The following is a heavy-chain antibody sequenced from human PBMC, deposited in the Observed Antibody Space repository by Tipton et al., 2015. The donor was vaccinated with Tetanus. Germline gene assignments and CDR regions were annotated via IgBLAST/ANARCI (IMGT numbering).Heavy chain of an antibody. V-gene: IGHV3-53*01. CDR2: VNAGGNT. D-gene: IGHD3-22*01. CDR1: GFTVSSDY. Sequence: SLRLSCAVSGFTVSSDYMTWVRQAPGKGLEWVSLVNAGGNTFYADSVKGRFTISRDISKNTLYLQMSSLRVDDTAMYYCAKLRAEAGSLTSGNWAYWGQGTLVTVSS. CDR3: AKLRAEAGSLTSGNWAY. J-gene: IGHJ4*02.